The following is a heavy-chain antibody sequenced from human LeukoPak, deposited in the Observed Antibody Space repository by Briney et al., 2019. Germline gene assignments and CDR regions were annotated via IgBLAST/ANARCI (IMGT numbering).Heavy chain of an antibody. J-gene: IGHJ3*02. CDR1: GYTLTELS. V-gene: IGHV1-24*01. CDR3: ATDIDPGGFYAFDI. CDR2: FDPEDGET. Sequence: ASVKVSCKVSGYTLTELSMHWVRQAPGKGLEWMGGFDPEDGETIYAQKFQGRVTMTEDTSTDTAYMELSSLRSEDTAVYYCATDIDPGGFYAFDIWGQGTMVTVSS.